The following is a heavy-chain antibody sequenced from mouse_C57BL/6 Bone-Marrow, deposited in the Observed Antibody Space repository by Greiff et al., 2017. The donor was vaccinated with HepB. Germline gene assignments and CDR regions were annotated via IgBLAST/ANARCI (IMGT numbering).Heavy chain of an antibody. CDR2: IYPRSGNT. J-gene: IGHJ3*01. D-gene: IGHD2-3*01. V-gene: IGHV1-81*01. CDR3: AAIYDVSRRFAY. Sequence: QVQLKQSGAELARPGASVKLSCKASGYTFTSYGISWVKQRTGQGLEWIGEIYPRSGNTYYNEKFKGKATLTADKSSSTAYMELRSLTSEDSAVYFCAAIYDVSRRFAYWGQGTLVTVSA. CDR1: GYTFTSYG.